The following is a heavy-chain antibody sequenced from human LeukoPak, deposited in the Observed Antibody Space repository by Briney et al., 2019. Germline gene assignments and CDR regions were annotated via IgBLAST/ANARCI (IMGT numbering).Heavy chain of an antibody. V-gene: IGHV3-30*02. CDR1: GFTFNKHG. CDR3: ARDGAARGSGSFGD. D-gene: IGHD3-10*01. CDR2: IRNDGNDK. J-gene: IGHJ4*02. Sequence: PGGSLRLSCAASGFTFNKHGMHWVRQAPGKGLEWFSFIRNDGNDKYYADSVKGRFTISRDNSKNTLYLQLNSLRAEDTAVYYCARDGAARGSGSFGDWGQGTQLTVSS.